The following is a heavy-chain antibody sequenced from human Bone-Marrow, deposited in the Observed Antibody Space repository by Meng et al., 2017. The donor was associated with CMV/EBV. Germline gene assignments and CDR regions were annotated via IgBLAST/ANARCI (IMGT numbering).Heavy chain of an antibody. CDR2: IWYDGNKK. CDR1: GFIFNTYG. V-gene: IGHV3-33*06. J-gene: IGHJ5*02. D-gene: IGHD4-17*01. CDR3: AKGSDYGDYGWFDP. Sequence: GGSLRLSCVASGFIFNTYGMHWVRQAPGKGPEWVSVIWYDGNKKYYGDSVQGRFTVSRDNSKNTVYLHMNSLRVEDTAVYYCAKGSDYGDYGWFDPWGHGTLVTVSS.